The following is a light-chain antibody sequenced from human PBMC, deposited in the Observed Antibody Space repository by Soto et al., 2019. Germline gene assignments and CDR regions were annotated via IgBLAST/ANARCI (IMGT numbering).Light chain of an antibody. CDR1: RSVNSY. V-gene: IGKV3-11*01. Sequence: EIVLTQSPATLSLSPGERATLSCRASRSVNSYLAWYQQKPGQAPRLLISDASNRATGIPARFSGSGSGTDFTLTISSLKPEDFAVYYCQHRSEWPVSFGQGTRLESK. CDR2: DAS. CDR3: QHRSEWPVS. J-gene: IGKJ5*01.